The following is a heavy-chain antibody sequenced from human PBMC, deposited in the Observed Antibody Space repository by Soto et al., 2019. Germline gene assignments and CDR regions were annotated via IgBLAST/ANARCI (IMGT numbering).Heavy chain of an antibody. CDR2: IYYSGST. CDR3: SGSHGAYDSSGYYHYYPYGMDV. V-gene: IGHV4-39*03. CDR1: GGSISSSSYY. D-gene: IGHD3-22*01. J-gene: IGHJ6*02. Sequence: SETLSLSCTVSGGSISSSSYYWGWIRQPPGKGLEWIGSIYYSGSTYYNPSLKSRVTISVDTSKNQFSLKLSSVTAADTAVYYCSGSHGAYDSSGYYHYYPYGMDVWGQGTTVTVSS.